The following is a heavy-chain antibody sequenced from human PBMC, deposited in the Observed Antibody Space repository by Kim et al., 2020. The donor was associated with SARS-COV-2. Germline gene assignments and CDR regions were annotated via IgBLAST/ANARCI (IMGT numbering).Heavy chain of an antibody. CDR1: GYTFTSYS. CDR2: INAGNGNT. V-gene: IGHV1-3*01. J-gene: IGHJ6*02. D-gene: IGHD4-17*01. CDR3: ARDLLKDYGGAYYYYYGMDV. Sequence: ASVKVSCKPSGYTFTSYSMHWVRQAPGQRLEWMGWINAGNGNTKYSQKFQGRVTITRDTSASTAYMELSSLRSEDTAVYYCARDLLKDYGGAYYYYYGMDVWGQGTTVTVSS.